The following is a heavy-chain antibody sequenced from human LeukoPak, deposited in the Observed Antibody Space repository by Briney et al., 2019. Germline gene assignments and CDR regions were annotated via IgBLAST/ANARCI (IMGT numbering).Heavy chain of an antibody. J-gene: IGHJ4*02. V-gene: IGHV4-34*01. CDR2: INHSGST. Sequence: SETLSLTCAVYGGSFSGYYWSWIRQPPGKRLEWIGEINHSGSTNYNPSLKSRVTISVDTSKNQFSLKLSSVTAADTAVYYCARAPYCSSTSCYKGYGEFDYWGQGTLVTVSS. D-gene: IGHD2-2*02. CDR3: ARAPYCSSTSCYKGYGEFDY. CDR1: GGSFSGYY.